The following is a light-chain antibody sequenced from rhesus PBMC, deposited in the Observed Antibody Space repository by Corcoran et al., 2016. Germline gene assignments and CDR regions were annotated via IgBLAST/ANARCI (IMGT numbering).Light chain of an antibody. CDR3: QQYKSLPFT. CDR2: NGK. J-gene: IGKJ3*01. CDR1: QGISSY. V-gene: IGKV1-32*01. Sequence: DIQMTQSPSSLSASVGDRVTITCRASQGISSYLNWFRQKQGKAPRLLFYNGKSFETGVPSRFSGSGSGTEFTLTISSLQPEDFATYYCQQYKSLPFTFGPGTKLDIK.